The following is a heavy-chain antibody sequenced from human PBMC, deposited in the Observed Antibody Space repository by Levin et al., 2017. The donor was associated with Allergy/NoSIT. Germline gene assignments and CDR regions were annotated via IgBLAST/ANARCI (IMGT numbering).Heavy chain of an antibody. CDR3: ARQPYIAAAALSTYYYMDG. CDR2: IYYSGST. D-gene: IGHD6-13*01. Sequence: KPSETLSLTCTVSGGSISSSSYYWGWIRQPPGKGLEWIGSIYYSGSTYYNPSLKSRVTISVDTSKNQFSLKLSSVTAADTAVYYCARQPYIAAAALSTYYYMDGWGKGTTVTVSS. V-gene: IGHV4-39*01. J-gene: IGHJ6*03. CDR1: GGSISSSSYY.